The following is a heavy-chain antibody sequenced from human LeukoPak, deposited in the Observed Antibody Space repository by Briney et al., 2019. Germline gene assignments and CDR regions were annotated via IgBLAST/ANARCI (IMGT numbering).Heavy chain of an antibody. V-gene: IGHV3-20*04. CDR1: GFTFDDYG. Sequence: GGSLRLSCAASGFTFDDYGMSWVRQAPGKGLEWVSGINWNGGSTGYADSVKGRFTISRDNAKNSLYLQMNSLRAEDTALYYCARGASYSSSSSPDYWGQGTLVTVSS. CDR2: INWNGGST. D-gene: IGHD6-6*01. J-gene: IGHJ4*02. CDR3: ARGASYSSSSSPDY.